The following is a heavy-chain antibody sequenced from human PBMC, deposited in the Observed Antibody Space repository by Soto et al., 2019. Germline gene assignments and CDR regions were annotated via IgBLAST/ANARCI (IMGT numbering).Heavy chain of an antibody. CDR3: ARGPIGDAAMVTNYFDY. Sequence: QVHLVESGGGVVQPGRSLRLSCAASGFTFSNYAIHWVRQAPGKGLEWVAVLSYDANNIHYADSVKGRFTISRDNSKNTLFLPMNRLRAEETPVYYCARGPIGDAAMVTNYFDYWGQGTLVTVSS. D-gene: IGHD5-18*01. J-gene: IGHJ4*02. CDR2: LSYDANNI. CDR1: GFTFSNYA. V-gene: IGHV3-30-3*01.